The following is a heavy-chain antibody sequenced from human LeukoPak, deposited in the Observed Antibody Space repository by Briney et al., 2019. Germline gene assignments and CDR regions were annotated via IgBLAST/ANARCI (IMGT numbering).Heavy chain of an antibody. Sequence: GGSLRLSCAASGLTFSSYAMGWVRQAPGKGLEWVSGIGGSGGSTYYADSVKGRFTISRDNSKNTLYLQMNSLRAEDTAVYYCAKRITVTYFNDYWGQGTLVTVSS. D-gene: IGHD4-17*01. CDR1: GLTFSSYA. J-gene: IGHJ4*02. CDR3: AKRITVTYFNDY. V-gene: IGHV3-23*01. CDR2: IGGSGGST.